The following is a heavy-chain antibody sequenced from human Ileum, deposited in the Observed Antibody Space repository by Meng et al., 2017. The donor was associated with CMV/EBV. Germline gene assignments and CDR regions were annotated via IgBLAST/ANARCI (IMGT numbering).Heavy chain of an antibody. D-gene: IGHD3-9*01. CDR1: GGSISSHY. CDR3: ARDRGDYDILTGYYANWFDP. V-gene: IGHV4-59*11. Sequence: GSLRLSCTVSGGSISSHYWTWIRQPPGKGLEWIGCIHYSGSTNYNPSLKSRVTISLDTSNNQFSLKLSSVTAADTAVYYCARDRGDYDILTGYYANWFDPWGQGTLVTVSS. CDR2: IHYSGST. J-gene: IGHJ5*02.